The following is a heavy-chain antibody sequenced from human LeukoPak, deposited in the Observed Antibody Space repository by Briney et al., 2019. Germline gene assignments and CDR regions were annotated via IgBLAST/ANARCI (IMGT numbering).Heavy chain of an antibody. D-gene: IGHD6-13*01. CDR1: GFTFSSHS. CDR3: ASPGIAAAGGIDY. CDR2: ISSSSSTI. Sequence: PGGSLRLSCAASGFTFSSHSMNWVRQAPGKGLEWVSYISSSSSTIYYADSVKGRFTISRDNAKNSLYLQMNSLRAEDTAVYYCASPGIAAAGGIDYWGQGTLVTVSS. J-gene: IGHJ4*02. V-gene: IGHV3-48*01.